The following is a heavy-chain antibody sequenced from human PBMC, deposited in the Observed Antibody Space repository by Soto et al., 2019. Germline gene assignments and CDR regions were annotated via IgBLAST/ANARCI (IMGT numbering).Heavy chain of an antibody. J-gene: IGHJ6*02. V-gene: IGHV1-69*13. CDR3: ARVSCSSTSCYPLYGMDV. Sequence: GASVKVSCKASGGTFSSYAISWVRQAPGQGLEWMGGIIPIFGTANYAQKFQGRVTITADESTSTAYMELSSLRSEDTAVYYCARVSCSSTSCYPLYGMDVWGRGTTVTAP. CDR1: GGTFSSYA. CDR2: IIPIFGTA. D-gene: IGHD2-2*01.